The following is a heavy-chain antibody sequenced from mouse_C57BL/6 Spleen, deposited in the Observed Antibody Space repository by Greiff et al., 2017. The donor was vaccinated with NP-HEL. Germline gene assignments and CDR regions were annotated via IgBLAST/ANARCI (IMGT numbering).Heavy chain of an antibody. V-gene: IGHV1-72*01. CDR2: IDPNSGGT. Sequence: QVQLQQPGAELVQPGASVKLSCKASGYTFTSYWMHWVKQRPGRGLEWIGRIDPNSGGTKYNETFKSKATMTVDNPSSTAYLQLSSLTSEDSAVYYGARMCYGSSPYYLDYWGQGTTLTVSS. D-gene: IGHD1-1*01. CDR3: ARMCYGSSPYYLDY. J-gene: IGHJ2*01. CDR1: GYTFTSYW.